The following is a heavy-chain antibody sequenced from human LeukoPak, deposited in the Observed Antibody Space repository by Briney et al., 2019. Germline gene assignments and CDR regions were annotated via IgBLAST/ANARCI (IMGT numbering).Heavy chain of an antibody. J-gene: IGHJ3*02. CDR3: ARVGGMTTINNDAFDI. V-gene: IGHV4-59*01. CDR1: GGSINSDY. Sequence: SETLSLTCSVPGGSINSDYWNWIRQPPGKGLEWIGYIYHSGSTNYNPSLKSRVTISIDKSKKQFSLKLISVTAADTAIYYCARVGGMTTINNDAFDIWGQGTMVTVSS. CDR2: IYHSGST. D-gene: IGHD5-24*01.